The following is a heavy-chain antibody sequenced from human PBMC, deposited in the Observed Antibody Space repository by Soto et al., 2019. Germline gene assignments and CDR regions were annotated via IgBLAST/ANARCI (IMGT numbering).Heavy chain of an antibody. Sequence: PSETLSLTCTVSSGSISSSSYYWGWIRQPPGKGLEWIGNVYYTGSTYYSPSLKSRVTISRDNSKNTLYLQMSSLRTEDTAVYYCVKAVFSGYYYVPFDYWGQGTLVTVSS. J-gene: IGHJ4*02. CDR3: VKAVFSGYYYVPFDY. CDR1: SGSISSSSYY. CDR2: VYYTGST. D-gene: IGHD3-22*01. V-gene: IGHV4-39*01.